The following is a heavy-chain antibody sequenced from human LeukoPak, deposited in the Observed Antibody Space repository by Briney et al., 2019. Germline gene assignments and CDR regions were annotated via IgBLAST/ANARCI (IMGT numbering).Heavy chain of an antibody. D-gene: IGHD1-26*01. CDR1: GGSFSGYY. J-gene: IGHJ3*02. Sequence: SETPSLTCAVYGGSFSGYYWSWIRQPPGKGLEWIGEINHSGSTNYNPSLKSRVTISVDTSKNQFSLKLSSVTAADTAVYYCARGGGIVGAHNAFDIWGQGTMVTVSS. CDR3: ARGGGIVGAHNAFDI. CDR2: INHSGST. V-gene: IGHV4-34*01.